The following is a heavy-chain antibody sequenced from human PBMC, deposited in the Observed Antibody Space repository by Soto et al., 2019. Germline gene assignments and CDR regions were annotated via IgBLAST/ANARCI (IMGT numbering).Heavy chain of an antibody. V-gene: IGHV4-31*03. Sequence: QVHLQESGPGLLKPSQTLSLTCTVSGASISSGGYSWTWIRQHPGKGLEWIGYIYYSGSTYSNPSLKSRVTISVDTSKNQFSLKLSSVTAADTAVYYCARAPLNWGQGTLVTVSS. J-gene: IGHJ4*02. CDR1: GASISSGGYS. CDR2: IYYSGST. CDR3: ARAPLN.